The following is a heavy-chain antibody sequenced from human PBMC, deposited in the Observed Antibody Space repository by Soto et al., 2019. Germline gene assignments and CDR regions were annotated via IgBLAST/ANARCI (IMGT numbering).Heavy chain of an antibody. V-gene: IGHV3-74*01. CDR1: GFTLSGSW. CDR3: TRNAHWSYDY. CDR2: INSDGSVT. D-gene: IGHD1-26*01. Sequence: GSLRLSCAVSGFTLSGSWMHWVRQAPGKGLVWVSLINSDGSVTIYADSVKGRFTISRDNAKNTLSLQMNSLRAEDTAVYYCTRNAHWSYDYWGQGVLVTVSS. J-gene: IGHJ4*02.